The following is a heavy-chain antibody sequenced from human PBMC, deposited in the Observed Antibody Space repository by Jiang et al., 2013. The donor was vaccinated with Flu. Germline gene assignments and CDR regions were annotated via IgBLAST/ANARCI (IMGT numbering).Heavy chain of an antibody. J-gene: IGHJ4*02. CDR1: GFSLSTSGVG. D-gene: IGHD2/OR15-2a*01. V-gene: IGHV2-5*02. CDR3: AHSGKVLNSDGPLLLFDY. Sequence: KPTQTLTLTCTFSGFSLSTSGVGVGWIRQPPGKALEWLALIYWDDDKRYSPSLKSRLTITKDTSKNQVVLTMTNMDPVDTATYYCAHSGKVLNSDGPLLLFDYWGQGTLVTVSS. CDR2: IYWDDDK.